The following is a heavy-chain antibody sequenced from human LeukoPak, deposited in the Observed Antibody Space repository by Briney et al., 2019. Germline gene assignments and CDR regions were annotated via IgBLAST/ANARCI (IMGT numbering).Heavy chain of an antibody. CDR3: ARDGDIAVAGYYFDY. V-gene: IGHV3-21*01. CDR2: ISSRSSYI. J-gene: IGHJ4*02. CDR1: GVTLSSYS. D-gene: IGHD6-19*01. Sequence: GGALRLSCAASGVTLSSYSMSWVRQAPGKGLEWVSYISSRSSYIYYADSVKGRFAISRDNSKNTLYLQMNSLRAEDTAVYYCARDGDIAVAGYYFDYWGQGTLVTVSS.